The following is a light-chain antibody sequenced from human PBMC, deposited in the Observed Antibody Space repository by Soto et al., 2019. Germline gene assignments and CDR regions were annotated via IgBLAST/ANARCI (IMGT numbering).Light chain of an antibody. CDR3: QHGYSTPLT. V-gene: IGKV1-39*01. CDR2: AAS. CDR1: QAIGTA. J-gene: IGKJ4*01. Sequence: DIQMTQSPSSLSASVGDRVTITCRASQAIGTALGWYQQKPGKAPKRLIYAASSLQSGAPPRFSGSGSGTDFTLTISSLQPEDFATYFCQHGYSTPLTFGGGTKVDIK.